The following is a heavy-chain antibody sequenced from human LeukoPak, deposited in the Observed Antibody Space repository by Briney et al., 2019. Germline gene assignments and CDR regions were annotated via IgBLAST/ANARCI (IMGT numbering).Heavy chain of an antibody. D-gene: IGHD5-24*01. V-gene: IGHV4-4*07. CDR3: ARDAEIQDEVEHWFDP. Sequence: PSETLSLTCTVSGGSISSYYWSWIRQPAGKGLEWIGRIYTSGSTNYNPSLKSRVTMSVDTSKNQFSLKLSSVTAADTAVYYCARDAEIQDEVEHWFDPWGQGTLVTVSS. CDR1: GGSISSYY. J-gene: IGHJ5*02. CDR2: IYTSGST.